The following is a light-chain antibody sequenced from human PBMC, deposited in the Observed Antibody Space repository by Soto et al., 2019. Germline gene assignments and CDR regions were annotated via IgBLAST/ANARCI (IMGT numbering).Light chain of an antibody. CDR1: SSDVGGYNH. V-gene: IGLV2-8*01. CDR3: SSYAGSNSLV. J-gene: IGLJ1*01. CDR2: DVS. Sequence: QSALTQPPSASGSLGQSVTISCTGTSSDVGGYNHVSWYQQHPGKAPKLLIYDVSYRPSGVPDRFSGSKSGNTASLTVSGLHAEDETDYYCSSYAGSNSLVFGTGTKVTVL.